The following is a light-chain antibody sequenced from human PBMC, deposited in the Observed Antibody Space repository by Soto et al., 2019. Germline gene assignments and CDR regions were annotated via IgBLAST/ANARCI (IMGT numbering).Light chain of an antibody. CDR2: GAS. J-gene: IGKJ3*01. CDR3: QQYGSSPFT. CDR1: QSVSNSF. Sequence: IVLTQSPGTLSLSPGERATLSCRASQSVSNSFLAWYQQKPGQAPRLLIYGASTRATGIPDRFSGSGSGTDFTLTISRLEPEDFTVYYCQQYGSSPFTFGPGTKLEI. V-gene: IGKV3-20*01.